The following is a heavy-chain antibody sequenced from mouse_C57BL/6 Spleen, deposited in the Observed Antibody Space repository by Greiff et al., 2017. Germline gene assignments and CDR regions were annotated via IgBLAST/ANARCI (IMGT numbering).Heavy chain of an antibody. CDR2: IDPSDSYT. Sequence: QVQLQQPGAELVKPGASVKLSCKASGYTFTSYWLQWVKQRPGQGLEWIGEIDPSDSYTNYNQKFKGKATLTVDTSSSTASLQLSSLSSEDSAVYYCARGYDSYFEGFAYWCQGTLVTVS. CDR1: GYTFTSYW. D-gene: IGHD2-12*01. V-gene: IGHV1-50*01. CDR3: ARGYDSYFEGFAY. J-gene: IGHJ3*01.